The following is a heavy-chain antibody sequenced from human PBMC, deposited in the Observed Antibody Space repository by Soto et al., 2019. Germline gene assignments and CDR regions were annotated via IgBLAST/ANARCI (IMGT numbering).Heavy chain of an antibody. Sequence: QVQLQESGPGLVKPSQTLSLTCTVSGGSISSGGYYWSWIRQHPGKGLEWIGDIYYSGSTYYNPSLKSRVTISVDASKNQFSLKLSSVTAADTAVYYCARDGAAVVGVQHWGQGTLVTVSS. CDR2: IYYSGST. D-gene: IGHD6-19*01. V-gene: IGHV4-31*03. CDR1: GGSISSGGYY. CDR3: ARDGAAVVGVQH. J-gene: IGHJ1*01.